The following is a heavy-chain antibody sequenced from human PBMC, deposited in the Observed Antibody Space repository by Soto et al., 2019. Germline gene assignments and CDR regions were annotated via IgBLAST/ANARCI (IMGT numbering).Heavy chain of an antibody. CDR2: IYYSGST. Sequence: SETLSLTCAVFGASINNSNWWSWVRQSPGKGLEWIGEIYYSGSTNYNPSLKSRVSISADKSKNHISLKMSSVTAADTAVYYCARGRVVVPAAVMFNCLDPWGQGALVTVSS. V-gene: IGHV4-4*02. CDR1: GASINNSNW. CDR3: ARGRVVVPAAVMFNCLDP. J-gene: IGHJ5*02. D-gene: IGHD2-2*01.